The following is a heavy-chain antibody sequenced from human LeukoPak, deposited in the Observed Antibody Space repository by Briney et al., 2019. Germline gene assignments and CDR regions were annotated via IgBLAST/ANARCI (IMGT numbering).Heavy chain of an antibody. CDR3: AKDRTPFDQAPYYFDY. CDR1: GFTFSSYG. Sequence: GGSLRLSCAASGFTFSSYGMHWVRQAPGKGLEWVSAISGSGGSTYYADSVKGRFTISRDNSKNTLYLQMNSLRAEDTAVYYCAKDRTPFDQAPYYFDYWGQGTLVTVSS. D-gene: IGHD2-15*01. CDR2: ISGSGGST. J-gene: IGHJ4*02. V-gene: IGHV3-23*01.